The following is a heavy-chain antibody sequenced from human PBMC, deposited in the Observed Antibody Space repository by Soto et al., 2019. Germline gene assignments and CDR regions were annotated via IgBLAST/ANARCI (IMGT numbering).Heavy chain of an antibody. D-gene: IGHD3-10*02. V-gene: IGHV1-69*13. J-gene: IGHJ6*02. CDR3: ARGPLSSFAMDV. CDR2: IIPTFGRT. CDR1: GDTFSSYA. Sequence: ASVKVSCKASGDTFSSYAISWVRQAPGKGLEWMGKIIPTFGRTNYAQKFQGRLTISADDSTSTAYMELTSLESDDTAVYYCARGPLSSFAMDVWGQGTTVTVSS.